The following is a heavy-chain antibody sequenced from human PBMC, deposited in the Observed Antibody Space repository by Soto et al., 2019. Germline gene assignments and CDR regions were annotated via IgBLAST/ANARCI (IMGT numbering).Heavy chain of an antibody. Sequence: GESLKISFKGSGYTFTTYWIGWVRQMPGKGLEWMGIIYPGDSDTRYSPSFQGQVTISADKSISTAYLQWSSLKASDIAMYYCARGPRSSAAGPFDNWGQGTLVPVSS. D-gene: IGHD6-13*01. CDR1: GYTFTTYW. CDR2: IYPGDSDT. CDR3: ARGPRSSAAGPFDN. V-gene: IGHV5-51*01. J-gene: IGHJ4*02.